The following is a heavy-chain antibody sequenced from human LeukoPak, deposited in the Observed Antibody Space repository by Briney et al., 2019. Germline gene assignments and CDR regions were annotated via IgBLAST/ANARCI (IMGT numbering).Heavy chain of an antibody. D-gene: IGHD1-26*01. J-gene: IGHJ4*02. CDR1: GFTFSSYE. V-gene: IGHV3-23*01. CDR2: ISGSGGST. CDR3: AKDRGELSFDY. Sequence: GGSLRLSCAASGFTFSSYEMNWVRQAPGKGLEWVSDISGSGGSTYYADSVKGRFTISRDNSKNTLYLQMNSLRAEDTAVYYCAKDRGELSFDYWGQGTLVTVSS.